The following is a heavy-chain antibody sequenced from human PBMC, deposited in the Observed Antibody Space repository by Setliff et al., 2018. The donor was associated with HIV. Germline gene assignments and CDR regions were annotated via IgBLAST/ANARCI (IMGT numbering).Heavy chain of an antibody. CDR1: GGSISSGSYY. CDR2: IYTSGTT. CDR3: ARDRPYCSGGSCYSVGPNDVFDI. D-gene: IGHD2-15*01. V-gene: IGHV4-61*09. J-gene: IGHJ3*02. Sequence: LSLTCTVSGGSISSGSYYWSWIRQPAGKGLEWIGHIYTSGTTNFNPSLQSRVTISVDTSKNQFSLKLSSVTAADTAVYYCARDRPYCSGGSCYSVGPNDVFDIWGQGTMVTVS.